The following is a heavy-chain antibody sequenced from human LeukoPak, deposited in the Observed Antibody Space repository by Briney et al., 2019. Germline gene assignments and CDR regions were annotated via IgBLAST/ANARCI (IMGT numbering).Heavy chain of an antibody. CDR3: ARGSQVDDFWSGYRAPLDY. V-gene: IGHV4-39*01. Sequence: SETLSLTCTVSGGSISSYYWSWIRQPPGKGLEWIGTIYYSGSAYYNPSLKTQVTISVDTSKNQFSLKLSSVTAADTAVYFCARGSQVDDFWSGYRAPLDYWGQGTLVTVSS. D-gene: IGHD3-3*01. CDR2: IYYSGSA. J-gene: IGHJ4*02. CDR1: GGSISSYY.